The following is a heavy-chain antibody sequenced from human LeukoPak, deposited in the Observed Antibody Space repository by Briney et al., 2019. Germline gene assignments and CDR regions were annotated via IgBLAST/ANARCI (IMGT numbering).Heavy chain of an antibody. Sequence: SETLSLTCAVYGGSFSGYYCSWIRQPPGKGLEWIGEINHSGSTNYNPSLKSRVTLSVHTSKNQSSLKLRSVTAADTAVYYCARGPRTNTTVTTDEAYYFDNWGQGTLVTVSS. D-gene: IGHD4-17*01. CDR3: ARGPRTNTTVTTDEAYYFDN. CDR2: INHSGST. CDR1: GGSFSGYY. V-gene: IGHV4-34*01. J-gene: IGHJ4*02.